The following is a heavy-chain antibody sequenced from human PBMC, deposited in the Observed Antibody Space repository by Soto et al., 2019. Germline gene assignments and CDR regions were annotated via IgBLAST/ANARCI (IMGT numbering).Heavy chain of an antibody. CDR3: AKDDFTDRGDDYFDY. CDR1: GFSFTNLA. D-gene: IGHD2-21*02. J-gene: IGHJ4*02. V-gene: IGHV3-23*01. Sequence: PGGSLRLSCAASGFSFTNLAMSWVRQAPGKGLEWVAGIGASGDITWYADSVKGRLSISRDNSKNTLYLQLNGLRFEDTAVYYCAKDDFTDRGDDYFDYWGPGP. CDR2: IGASGDIT.